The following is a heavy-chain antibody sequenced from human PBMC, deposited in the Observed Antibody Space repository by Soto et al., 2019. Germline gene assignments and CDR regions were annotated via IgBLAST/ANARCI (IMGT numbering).Heavy chain of an antibody. CDR1: GFTFSTYG. J-gene: IGHJ5*02. V-gene: IGHV3-30*03. CDR2: ISKDGGDK. CDR3: ARGSGYDFDH. D-gene: IGHD5-12*01. Sequence: QVLVVESGGGVVQPGRSLTLSCAASGFTFSTYGMHWFRQAPGKGLEWGACISKDGGDKSYSDSVKGRFTITRDNSQNTMYLQVNSLRTDDTAVYYCARGSGYDFDHWGQGTLVTVSS.